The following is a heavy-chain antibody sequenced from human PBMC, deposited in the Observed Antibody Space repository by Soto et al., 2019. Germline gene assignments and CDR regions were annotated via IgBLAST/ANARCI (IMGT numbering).Heavy chain of an antibody. Sequence: GGSLRLSCAASGFTFSNYAMSWVRQAPGKGLEWVSGVSGSGARTYYADSVKGRFTISRDNSKSTLSLQMNSLRAEDTAVYYCAKDQHTDYVGGFEFGGQGTMVTVSS. CDR3: AKDQHTDYVGGFEF. J-gene: IGHJ3*01. CDR2: VSGSGART. V-gene: IGHV3-23*01. D-gene: IGHD4-17*01. CDR1: GFTFSNYA.